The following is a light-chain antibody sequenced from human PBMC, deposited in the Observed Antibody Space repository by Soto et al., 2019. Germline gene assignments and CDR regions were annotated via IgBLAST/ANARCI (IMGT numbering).Light chain of an antibody. V-gene: IGKV1-9*01. CDR3: QQVKTYPRT. J-gene: IGKJ4*01. CDR2: EES. Sequence: DIHVPQSPSFWSASVGDRVTITCRPTQAVTNNMAWYQQKPGKPPKLLIYEESTLHSGVPSRFSGRKSGTQFTLTISSLQPEDFATYYCQQVKTYPRTFGGGTKVDIK. CDR1: QAVTNN.